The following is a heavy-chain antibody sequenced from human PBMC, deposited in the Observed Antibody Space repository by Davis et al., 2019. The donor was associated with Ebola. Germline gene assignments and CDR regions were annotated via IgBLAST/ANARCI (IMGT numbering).Heavy chain of an antibody. CDR2: ITTHTGDT. Sequence: ASVKVSCKVSGYAFTNYAISWVRQAPGQGLEWMGWITTHTGDTKHSQKVQGRVTMTADTSTNTAYMELRSLRSDDTAVYYCARMLGYCSGGSCYTSGWFDPWGQGTLVTVSS. V-gene: IGHV1-18*04. CDR1: GYAFTNYA. CDR3: ARMLGYCSGGSCYTSGWFDP. J-gene: IGHJ5*02. D-gene: IGHD2-15*01.